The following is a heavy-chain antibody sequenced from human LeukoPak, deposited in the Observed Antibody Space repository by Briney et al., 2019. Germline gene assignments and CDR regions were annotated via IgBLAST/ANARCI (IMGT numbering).Heavy chain of an antibody. V-gene: IGHV4-38-2*02. CDR2: IYHSGTT. Sequence: PSETLSLTCTVSGYSISSGYYWGWIRQPPGKGLEWIGNIYHSGTTYYNPSLKSRVTISVDTSKNQFSLKLSSVTAADTAVYYCARDRIAVAGILDYWGQGTLVTVSS. D-gene: IGHD6-19*01. CDR3: ARDRIAVAGILDY. J-gene: IGHJ4*02. CDR1: GYSISSGYY.